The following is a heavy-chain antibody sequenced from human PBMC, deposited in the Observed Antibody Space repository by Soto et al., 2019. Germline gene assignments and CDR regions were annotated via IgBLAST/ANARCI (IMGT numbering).Heavy chain of an antibody. CDR3: VRGGTTVATIGDH. CDR2: MNEDGGTR. J-gene: IGHJ4*02. CDR1: GFTFSSYW. Sequence: EVQLVESVGGLVRPGGSLRLSCEASGFTFSSYWMHWVRQAPGKGLVWVSRMNEDGGTRDYEDSVKGRFTISRDNAKNSLYLQKNSLRDDDTAVYYCVRGGTTVATIGDHWGQGTLVTVSS. V-gene: IGHV3-74*02. D-gene: IGHD4-17*01.